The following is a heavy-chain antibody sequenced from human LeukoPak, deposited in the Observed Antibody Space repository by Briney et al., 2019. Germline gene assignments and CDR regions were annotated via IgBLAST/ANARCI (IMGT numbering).Heavy chain of an antibody. V-gene: IGHV1-2*06. CDR2: INPKSGGT. Sequence: ALVKVSCKASGYTFTGYYMHWVRQAPGQGLEWMGRINPKSGGTNYAQKFQGRVTMTRDTSISTAYMELSRLRSDDTAVYYCARGEGGHWNYYWFDPWGQGTLVTVSS. CDR3: ARGEGGHWNYYWFDP. D-gene: IGHD1-7*01. J-gene: IGHJ5*02. CDR1: GYTFTGYY.